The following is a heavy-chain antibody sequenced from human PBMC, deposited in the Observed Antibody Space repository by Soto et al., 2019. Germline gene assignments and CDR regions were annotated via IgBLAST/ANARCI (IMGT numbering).Heavy chain of an antibody. Sequence: QVELVQSGAEVKKPGASVKVSCKASGYTFPMYYIQWVPQAPGQGLEWMGMINPTAGSTDYAQKFQGGVTMTRDTSARTVYMELSSLRSEDTAVYYCARGVPGGHGDYWGQGTLVTVSS. V-gene: IGHV1-46*01. CDR1: GYTFPMYY. J-gene: IGHJ4*02. D-gene: IGHD2-15*01. CDR2: INPTAGST. CDR3: ARGVPGGHGDY.